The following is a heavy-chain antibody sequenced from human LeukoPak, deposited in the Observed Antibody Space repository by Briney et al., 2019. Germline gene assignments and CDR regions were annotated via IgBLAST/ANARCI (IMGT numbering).Heavy chain of an antibody. CDR1: GYTFTTYA. Sequence: ASVKVSCKASGYTFTTYAIHWVRQAPGQRLEWMGWINAGNGNTKYSQKFQGRVTITRDTPASTAYMELSSLRSEDTAVYYSARDRGGTGDFDYWGQGTLVTVSS. CDR3: ARDRGGTGDFDY. J-gene: IGHJ4*02. D-gene: IGHD1-1*01. CDR2: INAGNGNT. V-gene: IGHV1-3*01.